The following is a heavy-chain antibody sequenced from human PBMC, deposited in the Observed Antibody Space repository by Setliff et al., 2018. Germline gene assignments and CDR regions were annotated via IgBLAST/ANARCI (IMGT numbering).Heavy chain of an antibody. J-gene: IGHJ5*02. Sequence: GGSLRLSCTASGFTFGDYAMSWVRQAPGKGLEWVGFIRSKAYGGTTEYAASVKGRFTISRDDSKSIAYLQMNSLKTEDTGVYYCTTLATLFLSYRWFDPWGPGTLVTVSS. D-gene: IGHD3-3*02. V-gene: IGHV3-49*04. CDR1: GFTFGDYA. CDR3: TTLATLFLSYRWFDP. CDR2: IRSKAYGGTT.